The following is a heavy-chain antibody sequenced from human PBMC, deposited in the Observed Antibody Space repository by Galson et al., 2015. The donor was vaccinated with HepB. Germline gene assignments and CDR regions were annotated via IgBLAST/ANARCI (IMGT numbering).Heavy chain of an antibody. CDR3: ARGSVARPPNYYYYYMDV. D-gene: IGHD6-6*01. CDR2: IYSGGST. J-gene: IGHJ6*03. V-gene: IGHV3-66*01. Sequence: SLRLSCAASGFTVSSNYMSWVRQAPGKGLEWVSVIYSGGSTYYADSVKGRFTISRDNSKNTLYLQMNSLRAEDTAVYYCARGSVARPPNYYYYYMDVWGKGTTVTVSS. CDR1: GFTVSSNY.